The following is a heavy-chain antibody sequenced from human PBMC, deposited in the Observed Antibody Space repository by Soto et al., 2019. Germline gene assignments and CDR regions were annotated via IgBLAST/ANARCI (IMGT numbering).Heavy chain of an antibody. V-gene: IGHV3-30*18. CDR3: AKVGACGELYYYGMDG. D-gene: IGHD4-17*01. CDR2: ISYDGSNK. Sequence: GSLRLSCAASGFIFSSYGMHWVRQAPGKVLEWVAVISYDGSNKYYADSVKGRFTISRDNSKNTLYLQMNSLRAEDTAVYYCAKVGACGELYYYGMDGWGQGXTVTV. J-gene: IGHJ6*02. CDR1: GFIFSSYG.